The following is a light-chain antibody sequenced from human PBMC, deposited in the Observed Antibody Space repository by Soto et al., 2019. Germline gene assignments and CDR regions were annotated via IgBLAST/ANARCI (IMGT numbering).Light chain of an antibody. CDR2: SNN. Sequence: QSVLTQPPSASGTPGQRVTISCSGSSSNIGSNTVNWYQQLPGTAPKLLMYSNNQRPSGVPERFSGSKSGTSASLAISGLQSEDEADYYCAAWDDSLNGHVVFGGGTKLTVL. V-gene: IGLV1-44*01. CDR3: AAWDDSLNGHVV. J-gene: IGLJ2*01. CDR1: SSNIGSNT.